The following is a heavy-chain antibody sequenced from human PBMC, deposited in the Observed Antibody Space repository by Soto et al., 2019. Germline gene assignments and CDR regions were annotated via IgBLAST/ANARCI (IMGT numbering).Heavy chain of an antibody. CDR2: IYYSGRT. CDR3: AGLVSSIAARWFFDY. J-gene: IGHJ4*02. CDR1: GGSISSGGYY. V-gene: IGHV4-31*03. D-gene: IGHD6-6*01. Sequence: QVQLQESGPGLVKPSQTLSLTCTVSGGSISSGGYYWSWLRQHPGKGLEWIGYIYYSGRTYYNPSLKSRVTVSVVTSKNQVCLKLSAVTAADTAVYYCAGLVSSIAARWFFDYWVQRTLVTVSS.